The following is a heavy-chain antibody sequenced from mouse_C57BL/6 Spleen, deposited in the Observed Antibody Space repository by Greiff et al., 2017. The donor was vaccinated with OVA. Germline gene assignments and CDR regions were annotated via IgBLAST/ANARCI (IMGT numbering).Heavy chain of an antibody. V-gene: IGHV5-6*01. D-gene: IGHD2-5*01. CDR2: ISSGGSYT. CDR1: GFTFSSYG. CDR3: ARHESNLDY. J-gene: IGHJ2*01. Sequence: EVQGVESGGDLVKPGGSLKLSCAASGFTFSSYGMSWVRQTPDKRLEWVATISSGGSYTYYPDSVKVRFTISRDNAKNTLYLQMSSLKSEDTAMYYCARHESNLDYWGQGTTLTVSS.